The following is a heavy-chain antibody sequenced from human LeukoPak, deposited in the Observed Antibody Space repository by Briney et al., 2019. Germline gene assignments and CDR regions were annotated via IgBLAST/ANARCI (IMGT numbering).Heavy chain of an antibody. CDR3: ARAPRGYCSSTSCPYYYYGMDV. CDR1: GGSFSGYY. CDR2: INHSGST. Sequence: SETLSLTCAVYGGSFSGYYWSWIRQPPGKGLEWIGEINHSGSTNYNPSLKGRVTISVDTSKNQFSLKLSSVTAADTAVYYCARAPRGYCSSTSCPYYYYGMDVWGKGTTVTVSS. V-gene: IGHV4-34*01. D-gene: IGHD2-2*01. J-gene: IGHJ6*04.